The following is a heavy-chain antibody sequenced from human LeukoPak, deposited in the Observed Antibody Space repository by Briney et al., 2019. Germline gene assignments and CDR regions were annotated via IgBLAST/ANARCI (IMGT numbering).Heavy chain of an antibody. D-gene: IGHD1-14*01. CDR1: GGPISSGSYY. Sequence: SQTLSLTCTVSGGPISSGSYYWGWIRQPPGKGLEWNGSIYHGGSTYYNPSLKSRVTISVDTSKNQFSLKLSSVTAADTAVYFCARDSWPEVVRFDYWGQGTLVTVSS. V-gene: IGHV4-39*07. J-gene: IGHJ4*02. CDR3: ARDSWPEVVRFDY. CDR2: IYHGGST.